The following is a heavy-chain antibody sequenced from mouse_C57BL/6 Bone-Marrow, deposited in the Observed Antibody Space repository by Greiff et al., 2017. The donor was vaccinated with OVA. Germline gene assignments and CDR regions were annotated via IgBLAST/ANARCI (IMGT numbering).Heavy chain of an antibody. D-gene: IGHD2-2*01. CDR3: ARLYGYDRGAFAY. CDR1: GYTFTDYN. V-gene: IGHV1-18*01. CDR2: INPNNGGT. J-gene: IGHJ3*01. Sequence: EVQLQQSGPELVKPGASVKIPCKASGYTFTDYNMDWVKQSHGKSLEWIGDINPNNGGTIYNQKFKGKATLTVDKSSSTAYMELRSLTSEDTAVYYCARLYGYDRGAFAYWGQGTLVTVSA.